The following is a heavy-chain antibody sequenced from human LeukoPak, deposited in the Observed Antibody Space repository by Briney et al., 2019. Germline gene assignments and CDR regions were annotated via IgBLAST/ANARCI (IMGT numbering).Heavy chain of an antibody. CDR1: GFTFSSYD. D-gene: IGHD2-15*01. J-gene: IGHJ6*03. Sequence: GGSLRLSCAASGFTFSSYDVTWVRQTPGKGLEWVALISRSGGTKYYADSVKGRFTISRDNSKNTLYLQMNSLRAEDTAEYYCAKRGGTESFYYFYYMDVWGKGTTVTVSS. CDR2: ISRSGGTK. V-gene: IGHV3-23*01. CDR3: AKRGGTESFYYFYYMDV.